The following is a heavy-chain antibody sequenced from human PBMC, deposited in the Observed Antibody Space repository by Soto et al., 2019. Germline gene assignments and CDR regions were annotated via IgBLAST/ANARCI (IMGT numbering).Heavy chain of an antibody. V-gene: IGHV1-18*01. CDR2: ISAYNGNT. Sequence: ASVKVSCKASGYTFTSYGISWVRQAPGQGLEWMGWISAYNGNTNYAQKLQGRVTMTTDTSTSTVYMELRSLRSDDTAVYYCASVGLEPETPIHYWGQGTLVTVSS. J-gene: IGHJ4*02. CDR3: ASVGLEPETPIHY. CDR1: GYTFTSYG. D-gene: IGHD1-1*01.